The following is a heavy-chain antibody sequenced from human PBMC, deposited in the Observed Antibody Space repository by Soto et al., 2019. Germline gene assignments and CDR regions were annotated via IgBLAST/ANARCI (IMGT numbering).Heavy chain of an antibody. V-gene: IGHV4-30-2*06. CDR1: GASISYGGFA. Sequence: SETLSLACTVSGASISYGGFAWSWIRQSPGKGLEWIGYISHLESTYFHPSFKSRLTMSIDRTRNQFSLKLSSVTAADMAVYYCARGGGYDSFDYWGQGVLVTVSS. CDR2: ISHLEST. J-gene: IGHJ4*02. D-gene: IGHD5-12*01. CDR3: ARGGGYDSFDY.